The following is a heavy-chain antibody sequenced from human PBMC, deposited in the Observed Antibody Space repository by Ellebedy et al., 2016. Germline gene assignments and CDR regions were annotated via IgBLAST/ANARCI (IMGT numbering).Heavy chain of an antibody. CDR3: AIIPRDYSNYVYGMDV. CDR2: ISGSGGST. Sequence: GESLKISCAASGFTFSSYAMSWVRQAPGKGLEWVSAISGSGGSTYYADSVKGRFTISRDNSKNTLYLQMNSLRAEDTAVYYCAIIPRDYSNYVYGMDVWGQGTTVTVSS. CDR1: GFTFSSYA. J-gene: IGHJ6*02. V-gene: IGHV3-23*01. D-gene: IGHD4-11*01.